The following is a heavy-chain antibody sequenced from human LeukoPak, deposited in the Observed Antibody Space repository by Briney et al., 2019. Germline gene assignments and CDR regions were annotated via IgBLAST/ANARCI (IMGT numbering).Heavy chain of an antibody. CDR3: AKDRSTLWFGELSDY. Sequence: PGGSLRLSCAASGFTFSSYWMSWVRQAPGKGLEWVANIKQDGSEKYYVDSVKGRFTISRDNAKNSLYLQMNSLRAEDTAVYYCAKDRSTLWFGELSDYWGQGTLVTVSS. V-gene: IGHV3-7*01. J-gene: IGHJ4*02. D-gene: IGHD3-10*01. CDR1: GFTFSSYW. CDR2: IKQDGSEK.